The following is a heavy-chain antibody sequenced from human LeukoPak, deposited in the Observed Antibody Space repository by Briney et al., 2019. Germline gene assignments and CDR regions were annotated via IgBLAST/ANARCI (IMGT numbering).Heavy chain of an antibody. V-gene: IGHV4-34*01. D-gene: IGHD3-22*01. CDR3: ARGGYYSAAYYMDV. J-gene: IGHJ6*03. CDR2: INHSRST. CDR1: GGSFSGYY. Sequence: PSETLSLTCAVYGGSFSGYYWSWVRQPPGKGLEWLGEINHSRSTNSNPSLKSRVTISVDTSKNPFSLQLSSVTAADTAVYYCARGGYYSAAYYMDVWGKGTTVTVSS.